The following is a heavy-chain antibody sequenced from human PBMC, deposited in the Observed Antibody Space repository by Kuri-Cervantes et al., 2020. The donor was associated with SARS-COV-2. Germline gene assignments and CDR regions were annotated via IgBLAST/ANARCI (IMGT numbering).Heavy chain of an antibody. CDR3: AKGSIRFLEWLYYMDV. Sequence: GGSLRLSCAASGFTFSNYWMHWVRQAPGKGLEWVAFIRYDGSNKYYADSVKGRFTISRDNSKNTLYLQMNSLRAEDTAVYYCAKGSIRFLEWLYYMDVWGKGTTVTVSS. J-gene: IGHJ6*03. V-gene: IGHV3-30*02. CDR2: IRYDGSNK. D-gene: IGHD3-3*01. CDR1: GFTFSNYW.